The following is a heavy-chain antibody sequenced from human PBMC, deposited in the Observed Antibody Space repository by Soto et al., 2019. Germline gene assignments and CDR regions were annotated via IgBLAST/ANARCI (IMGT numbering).Heavy chain of an antibody. CDR2: IIPIFGTA. CDR3: AREWRHNYGGNSGFSY. D-gene: IGHD4-17*01. V-gene: IGHV1-69*01. Sequence: QVQLVQSGAEVKKPGSSVKVSCKASGGTFSSYAISWVRQAPGQGLEWMGGIIPIFGTANYAQKFQGRVTITADESTSTAYMQLSSLRSEDTAVYYCAREWRHNYGGNSGFSYWGQGTLVTVSS. CDR1: GGTFSSYA. J-gene: IGHJ4*02.